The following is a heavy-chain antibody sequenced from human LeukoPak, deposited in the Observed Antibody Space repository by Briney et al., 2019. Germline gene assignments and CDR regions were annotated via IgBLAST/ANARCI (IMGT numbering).Heavy chain of an antibody. CDR1: GFIFSSYW. CDR2: IKSDGST. Sequence: PGGSLRLSCAASGFIFSSYWMHWVRQAPGKGLVWVSRIKSDGSTNYADSVKGRFTISRDNAKNTLSLQMNSLRAEDTGVYYCARAPSEIGGYYPEYFRHWGQGTLVTVSS. J-gene: IGHJ1*01. CDR3: ARAPSEIGGYYPEYFRH. V-gene: IGHV3-74*01. D-gene: IGHD3-22*01.